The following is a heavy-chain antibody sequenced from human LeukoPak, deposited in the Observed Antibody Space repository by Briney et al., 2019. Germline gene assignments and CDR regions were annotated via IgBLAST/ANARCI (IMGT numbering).Heavy chain of an antibody. CDR3: ARDPPDYGDYRYAFDI. J-gene: IGHJ3*02. V-gene: IGHV3-48*03. D-gene: IGHD4-17*01. CDR2: ISSSGSTI. Sequence: QPGGSLRLSCAASGFTFSSYEMNWVRQAPGKGLEWVSYISSSGSTIYYADSVKGRFTISRDNAKNSLYLQMNSLRAEDTAVYYWARDPPDYGDYRYAFDIWGQGTMVTVSS. CDR1: GFTFSSYE.